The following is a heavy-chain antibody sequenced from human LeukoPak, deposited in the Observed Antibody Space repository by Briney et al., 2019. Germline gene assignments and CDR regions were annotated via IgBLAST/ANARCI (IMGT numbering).Heavy chain of an antibody. CDR2: IYYTGTT. Sequence: SETLSLTCSVSGGSISSTTYYWDWIRQPPGKGLEYIGSIYYTGTTYYNPSLKSRVSISVDTSKNQFSLKLNSVTAADTAVYYCSTSTGTAYKRLEPWGHGTLVTVSS. J-gene: IGHJ5*02. CDR3: STSTGTAYKRLEP. V-gene: IGHV4-39*07. D-gene: IGHD1-7*01. CDR1: GGSISSTTYY.